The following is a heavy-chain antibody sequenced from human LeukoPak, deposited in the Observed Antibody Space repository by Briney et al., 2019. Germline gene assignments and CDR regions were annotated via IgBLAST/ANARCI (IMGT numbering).Heavy chain of an antibody. D-gene: IGHD4/OR15-4a*01. CDR1: GGSISSYY. V-gene: IGHV4-4*07. CDR2: IYTSGST. CDR3: ARGLVGRGLTYYFDY. J-gene: IGHJ4*02. Sequence: TSETLSLTFTVSGGSISSYYWSWIRQPAGKGLEWIGRIYTSGSTNYNPSLKSRLTMSVDTSKNQFSLKLNSVTAADTAVYYCARGLVGRGLTYYFDYWGQGTLVTVSS.